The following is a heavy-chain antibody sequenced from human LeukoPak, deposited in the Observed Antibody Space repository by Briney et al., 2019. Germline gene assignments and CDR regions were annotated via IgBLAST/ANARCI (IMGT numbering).Heavy chain of an antibody. V-gene: IGHV4-59*12. J-gene: IGHJ3*02. Sequence: SETLSLTCTVSGGSISSYYWSWIRQPPGKGLEWIGSIYYSGSTYYNPSLKSRVTISVDTSKNQFFLKLSSVTAADTAVYYCARVTKTTVVTRAFDIWGQGTMVTVSS. CDR3: ARVTKTTVVTRAFDI. CDR2: IYYSGST. CDR1: GGSISSYY. D-gene: IGHD4-23*01.